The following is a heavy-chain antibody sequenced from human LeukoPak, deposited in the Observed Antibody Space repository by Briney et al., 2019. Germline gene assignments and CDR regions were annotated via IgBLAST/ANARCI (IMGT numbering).Heavy chain of an antibody. D-gene: IGHD3-9*01. CDR2: ISGSGGST. J-gene: IGHJ4*02. V-gene: IGHV3-23*01. CDR1: GFTFSSYA. Sequence: GGSLRLSCAASGFTFSSYAMSWVRQAPGKGLELVLAISGSGGSTYYADSVKGRFAISRDNSKNTLYLQMNSLRAEDTAVYYCAKDRLDYDILTGYYDYWGQGTLVTVSS. CDR3: AKDRLDYDILTGYYDY.